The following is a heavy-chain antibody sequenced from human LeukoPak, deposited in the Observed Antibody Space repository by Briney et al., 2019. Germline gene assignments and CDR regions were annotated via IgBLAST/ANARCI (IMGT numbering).Heavy chain of an antibody. J-gene: IGHJ4*02. CDR1: GYTFTSYG. CDR2: ISAYNGNT. Sequence: ASVKVSCKASGYTFTSYGISWVRQAPGQGLEWMGWISAYNGNTNYAQKLQGRVTMTTDTSTSTVYMELSSLRSEDTAVYYCARDPDYGDYYFDYWGQGTLVTVSS. CDR3: ARDPDYGDYYFDY. D-gene: IGHD4-17*01. V-gene: IGHV1-18*01.